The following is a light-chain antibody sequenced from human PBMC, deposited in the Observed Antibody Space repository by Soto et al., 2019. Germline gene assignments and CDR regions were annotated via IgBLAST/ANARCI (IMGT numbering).Light chain of an antibody. CDR2: EAS. CDR1: ESIGNW. V-gene: IGKV1-5*03. Sequence: DIQVTQCPSGLSASEGDRFTITCRASESIGNWLAWYQQKQGQAPNXXIYEASNLESGVPSRFSGSGSGTDGTITISSLQTEDGSRYDCQQRYSTPPTFGQGTKVDIK. CDR3: QQRYSTPPT. J-gene: IGKJ1*01.